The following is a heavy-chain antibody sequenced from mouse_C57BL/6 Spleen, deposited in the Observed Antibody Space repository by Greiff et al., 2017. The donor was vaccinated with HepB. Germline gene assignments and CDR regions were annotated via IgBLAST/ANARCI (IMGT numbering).Heavy chain of an antibody. Sequence: LQQPGAELVKPGASVKLSCKASGYTFTSYWMHWVKQRPGQGLEWIGMIHPNSGSTNYNEKFKSKATLTVDKSSSTAYMQLSSLTSEDSAVYYCARSRTGRDYFDYWGQGTTLTVSS. J-gene: IGHJ2*01. D-gene: IGHD4-1*01. V-gene: IGHV1-64*01. CDR1: GYTFTSYW. CDR3: ARSRTGRDYFDY. CDR2: IHPNSGST.